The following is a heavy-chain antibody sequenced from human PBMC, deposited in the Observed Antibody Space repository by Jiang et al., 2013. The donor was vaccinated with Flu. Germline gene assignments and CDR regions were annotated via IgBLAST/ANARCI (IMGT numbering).Heavy chain of an antibody. CDR1: GGSITDYW. CDR3: TRRRVAELKDSFDI. D-gene: IGHD1-7*01. Sequence: GLVKPSETLSLTCTISGGSITDYWWTWIRQPPGKGLEWIGYVHSSGSTEYSPSLRSRVTISLDMSKNQFSLKLTSLTAADTAVYYCTRRRVAELKDSFDIWGQGTMVTVSS. CDR2: VHSSGST. V-gene: IGHV4-59*08. J-gene: IGHJ3*02.